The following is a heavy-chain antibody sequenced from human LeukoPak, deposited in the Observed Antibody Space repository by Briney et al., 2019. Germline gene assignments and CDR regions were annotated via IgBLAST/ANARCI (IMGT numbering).Heavy chain of an antibody. V-gene: IGHV4-59*08. CDR1: GGSISIYY. CDR2: FYYSGST. CDR3: ARQWSSGAYCGGNCYLDY. Sequence: SETLSLTCTVSGGSISIYYWSWIRQPPGKGLEWIGYFYYSGSTIYNPSLKSRLTISVDTSKNQFSLKLSSVTAADTVVYYCARQWSSGAYCGGNCYLDYWGRGTLVTVSS. J-gene: IGHJ4*02. D-gene: IGHD2-21*02.